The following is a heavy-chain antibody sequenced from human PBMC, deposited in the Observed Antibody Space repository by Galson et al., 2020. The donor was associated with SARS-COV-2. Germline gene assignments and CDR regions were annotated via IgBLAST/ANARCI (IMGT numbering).Heavy chain of an antibody. CDR1: GFTFSSYG. CDR3: AKEATLVRGVIDLVY. D-gene: IGHD3-10*01. CDR2: IRYDGSNK. J-gene: IGHJ4*02. Sequence: GGSLRLSCAASGFTFSSYGMHWVRQAPGKGLEWVAFIRYDGSNKYYADSVKGRFTISRDNSKNTLYLQMNSMRAEDTAVYYCAKEATLVRGVIDLVYGGQGTLVTVSS. V-gene: IGHV3-30*02.